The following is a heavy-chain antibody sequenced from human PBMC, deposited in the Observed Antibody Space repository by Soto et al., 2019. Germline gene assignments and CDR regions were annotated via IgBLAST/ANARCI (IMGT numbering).Heavy chain of an antibody. CDR1: GFTFSSYA. D-gene: IGHD3-9*01. J-gene: IGHJ5*02. Sequence: EVQLLESGGGLVQPGGSLRLSCAASGFTFSSYAMSWVRQAPGKGLEWVSAISGSGGSTYYADSVKGRFTISRDNSKNTLYLQMNSLRAEDTAVYYCAKDLGGTRYFDWVYRNHWFDPWGQGTLVTVSS. CDR3: AKDLGGTRYFDWVYRNHWFDP. CDR2: ISGSGGST. V-gene: IGHV3-23*01.